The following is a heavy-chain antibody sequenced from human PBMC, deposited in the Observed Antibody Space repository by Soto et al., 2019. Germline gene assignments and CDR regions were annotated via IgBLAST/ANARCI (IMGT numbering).Heavy chain of an antibody. CDR1: GDSVSSNSAA. Sequence: SQTLSLTCAISGDSVSSNSAAWNWIRQSPSRGLEWLGRTYYRSKWYNDYAVSVKSRITINPDTSKNQFSLQLNSVTPEDTAVYYCASSALRGGYYYYGMDVWGQGTTVTVSS. CDR3: ASSALRGGYYYYGMDV. J-gene: IGHJ6*02. V-gene: IGHV6-1*01. CDR2: TYYRSKWYN. D-gene: IGHD3-16*01.